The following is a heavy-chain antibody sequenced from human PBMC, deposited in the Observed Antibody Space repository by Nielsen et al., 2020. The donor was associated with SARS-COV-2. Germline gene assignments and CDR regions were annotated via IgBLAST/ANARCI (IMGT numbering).Heavy chain of an antibody. CDR2: ISYDGSNK. J-gene: IGHJ6*02. CDR3: ARDRGDGDYSYYYGMDV. Sequence: GESLKISCAASGFTFSSYWMHWVRQAPGKGLEWVAVISYDGSNKYYADSVKGRFTISRDNSKNTLYLQMNSLRAEDTAVYYCARDRGDGDYSYYYGMDVWGQGTTVTVSS. V-gene: IGHV3-30-3*01. D-gene: IGHD4-17*01. CDR1: GFTFSSYW.